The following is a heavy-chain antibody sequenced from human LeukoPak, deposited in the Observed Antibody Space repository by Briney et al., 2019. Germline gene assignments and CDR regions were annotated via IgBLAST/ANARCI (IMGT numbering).Heavy chain of an antibody. V-gene: IGHV3-53*01. J-gene: IGHJ6*03. D-gene: IGHD1-1*01. Sequence: GGSLRLSCAASGFTFSSYAMSWVRQAPGKGLEWVSVIYSGGSTYYADSVKGRFTISRDNSKNTLYLQMNSLRAEDTAVYYCARDRRQPGTDGYYYYYYMDVWGKGTTVTISS. CDR3: ARDRRQPGTDGYYYYYYMDV. CDR1: GFTFSSYA. CDR2: IYSGGST.